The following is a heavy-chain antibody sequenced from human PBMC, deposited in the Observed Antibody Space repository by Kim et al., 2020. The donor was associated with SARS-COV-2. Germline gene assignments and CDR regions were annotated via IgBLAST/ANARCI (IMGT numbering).Heavy chain of an antibody. J-gene: IGHJ4*02. CDR2: TYYRSKWYN. V-gene: IGHV6-1*01. CDR1: GDSVTSNSAT. Sequence: SQTLSLSCAISGDSVTSNSATWDWIRQSPSRGLEWLGRTYYRSKWYNDYAVSVKSRITVNPDTSKNLFSLQLNSVTPEDTAVYYCASSKRGYFDYWGQGTLVIVSS. CDR3: ASSKRGYFDY.